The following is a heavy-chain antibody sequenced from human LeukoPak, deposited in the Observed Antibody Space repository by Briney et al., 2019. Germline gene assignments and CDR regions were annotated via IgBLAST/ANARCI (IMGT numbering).Heavy chain of an antibody. CDR1: GYTFTGYY. CDR2: INPNSGGT. V-gene: IGHV1-2*06. Sequence: ASVKVCCTASGYTFTGYYMHWVRQAPGQGIGWMGRINPNSGGTNYAQKFQGRGTMTRDTSISTAYMELSRLRSDDTAVYYCARTSHYDILTGYLVYYFDYWGQGTLVTVSS. CDR3: ARTSHYDILTGYLVYYFDY. D-gene: IGHD3-9*01. J-gene: IGHJ4*02.